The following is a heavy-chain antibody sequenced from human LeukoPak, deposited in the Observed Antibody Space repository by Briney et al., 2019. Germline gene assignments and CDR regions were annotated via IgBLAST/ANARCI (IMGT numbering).Heavy chain of an antibody. CDR1: GGTFSSYD. CDR3: SGYDSSGYYPY. CDR2: IIPIFGTA. Sequence: ASVKVSCKASGGTFSSYDISWVRQAPGQGLEWMGGIIPIFGTANYAQKFQGRVTITTDESTSTAYMELSSLRSEDTAVYYCSGYDSSGYYPYWGQGTLVTVSS. D-gene: IGHD3-22*01. V-gene: IGHV1-69*05. J-gene: IGHJ4*02.